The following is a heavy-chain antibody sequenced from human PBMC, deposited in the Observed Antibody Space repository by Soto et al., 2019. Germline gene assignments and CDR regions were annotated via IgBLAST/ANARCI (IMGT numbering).Heavy chain of an antibody. Sequence: QVQLQESGPRLVKPSETLSLTCSVSGDSISSYYWSWIRQPPGKGLEWIGYIYYSGSTNYNPSFKSRVPISVDTPKNQFSLKLTSVTAADTAVYYCARGVATIGPWGQGTLVTVSS. J-gene: IGHJ5*02. CDR3: ARGVATIGP. V-gene: IGHV4-59*01. CDR2: IYYSGST. D-gene: IGHD5-12*01. CDR1: GDSISSYY.